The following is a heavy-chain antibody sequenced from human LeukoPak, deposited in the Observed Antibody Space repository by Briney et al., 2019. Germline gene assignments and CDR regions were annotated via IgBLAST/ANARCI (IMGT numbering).Heavy chain of an antibody. V-gene: IGHV1-69*13. CDR3: ARALYYYDSSGYSTLYFDY. CDR2: IIPIFGTA. J-gene: IGHJ4*02. D-gene: IGHD3-22*01. CDR1: GYSFTSYG. Sequence: SVKVSCKASGYSFTSYGISWVRQAPGQGLEWMGGIIPIFGTANYAQKFQGRVTITADESTSTAYMELSSLRSEDTAVYYCARALYYYDSSGYSTLYFDYWGQGTLVTVSS.